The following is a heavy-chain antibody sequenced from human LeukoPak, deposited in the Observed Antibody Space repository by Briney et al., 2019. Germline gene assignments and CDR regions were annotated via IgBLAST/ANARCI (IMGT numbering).Heavy chain of an antibody. Sequence: GGSLRLSCAASGFTVSSNYMSWVRQAPGKGLEWVSVIYSGGSTYYADSVKGRFTISRDNSKNTLYLQMNSLRAEDTAVYHCARFEALRGIDYWGQGTLVTVSS. CDR1: GFTVSSNY. J-gene: IGHJ4*02. CDR2: IYSGGST. V-gene: IGHV3-66*01. CDR3: ARFEALRGIDY. D-gene: IGHD3-16*01.